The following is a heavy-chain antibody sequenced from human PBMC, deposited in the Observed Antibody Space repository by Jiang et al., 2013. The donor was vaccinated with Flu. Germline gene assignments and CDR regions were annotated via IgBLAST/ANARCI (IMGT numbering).Heavy chain of an antibody. J-gene: IGHJ2*01. CDR1: GNSFTSYY. V-gene: IGHV1-46*03. D-gene: IGHD2-15*01. Sequence: VQLVESGAEVKKPGASVKVSCKASGNSFTSYYVHWVRQAPGQGLEWMGIINPSGGSTTYAQRFQGRVTMTRDTSTSTVYMEVSSLRSDDTAVYYCARAPCSGGSCRLFDLWGRGTLVTVSS. CDR2: INPSGGST. CDR3: ARAPCSGGSCRLFDL.